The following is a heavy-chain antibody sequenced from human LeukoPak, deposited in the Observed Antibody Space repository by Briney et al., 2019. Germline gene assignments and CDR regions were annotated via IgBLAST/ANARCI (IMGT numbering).Heavy chain of an antibody. CDR1: GFSFNYFW. CDR2: IKQDGTEK. D-gene: IGHD3-3*01. CDR3: ARDAEVGTFFGVLSRYNWFDP. Sequence: GGSLRLSCAASGFSFNYFWMSWVRQAPGKGLEWVANIKQDGTEKYYADSVKGRFTISRDNAKKSLYLQMNSLRAEDTAVYYCARDAEVGTFFGVLSRYNWFDPWGQGALVTVPS. V-gene: IGHV3-7*01. J-gene: IGHJ5*02.